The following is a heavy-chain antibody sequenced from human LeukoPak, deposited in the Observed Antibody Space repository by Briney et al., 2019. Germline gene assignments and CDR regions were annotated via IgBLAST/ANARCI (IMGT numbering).Heavy chain of an antibody. V-gene: IGHV3-30*18. Sequence: GGSLTLSYAASGFTFSSYGMHSVRQAAGKGLEWVASISMDGSNNNFADSVKDRFTLSRDNSKSTLYLQMNSLRVEDTAVYYCAKPQDTGNYWLFVLGGGETLVTV. D-gene: IGHD1-26*01. CDR1: GFTFSSYG. CDR2: ISMDGSNN. CDR3: AKPQDTGNYWLFVL. J-gene: IGHJ4*02.